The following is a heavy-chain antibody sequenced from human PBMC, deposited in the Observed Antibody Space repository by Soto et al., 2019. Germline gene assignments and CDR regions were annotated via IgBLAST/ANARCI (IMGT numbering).Heavy chain of an antibody. CDR2: IDPSASQT. V-gene: IGHV5-10-1*01. CDR3: ARQIYDSDTGPNFQYYFDS. J-gene: IGHJ4*02. D-gene: IGHD3-22*01. Sequence: GASLKISCKGSGYGFAGYWITWVRQKPGKGLEWMGRIDPSASQTCYSPSFRGHVTISVTKSITTVFLQWSSLRASDTAMYYCARQIYDSDTGPNFQYYFDSWGQGTPVTVSS. CDR1: GYGFAGYW.